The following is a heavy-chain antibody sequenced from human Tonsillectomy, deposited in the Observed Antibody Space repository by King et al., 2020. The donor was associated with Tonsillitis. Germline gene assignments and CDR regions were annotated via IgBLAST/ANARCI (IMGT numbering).Heavy chain of an antibody. V-gene: IGHV3-30*18. CDR3: AKDWAAADGY. D-gene: IGHD6-13*01. CDR2: ISYDGSNK. CDR1: GFTFSSYG. J-gene: IGHJ4*02. Sequence: VQLVESGGGVVQPGRSLRLSCAASGFTFSSYGMHWVRQAPGKGREWVAVISYDGSNKYYADSVKGRFTISRDNSKNTLYLQMNSLRAEDTAVYYCAKDWAAADGYWGQGTLVTVSS.